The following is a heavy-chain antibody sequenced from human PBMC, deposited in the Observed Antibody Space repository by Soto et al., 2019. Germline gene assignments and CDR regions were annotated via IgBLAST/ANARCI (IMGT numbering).Heavy chain of an antibody. V-gene: IGHV4-59*01. CDR2: IYYSGST. D-gene: IGHD3-9*01. Sequence: SETLSLTCTVSGGSISSYYWSWIRQPPGKGLEWLGYIYYSGSTNYNPSLKSRVTISVDTSKNQFSLKLSSVTAADTAVYYCARGANRLRYFDWLLYHWGQGTLVTVSS. CDR1: GGSISSYY. CDR3: ARGANRLRYFDWLLYH. J-gene: IGHJ4*02.